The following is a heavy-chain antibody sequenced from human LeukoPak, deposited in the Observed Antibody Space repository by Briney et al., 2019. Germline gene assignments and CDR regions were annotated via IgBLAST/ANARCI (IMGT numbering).Heavy chain of an antibody. CDR2: ISSSGNTI. V-gene: IGHV3-48*03. Sequence: QPGGSLRLSCAASGFTFSIYAMNWVRQAPGKGLEWVSYISSSGNTIYYADSVKGRFPVSRDNAKNSLYLQMNSLRAEDTAVYYCARVSNSGWDFDYWGQGTLVTVSS. J-gene: IGHJ4*02. CDR3: ARVSNSGWDFDY. D-gene: IGHD6-19*01. CDR1: GFTFSIYA.